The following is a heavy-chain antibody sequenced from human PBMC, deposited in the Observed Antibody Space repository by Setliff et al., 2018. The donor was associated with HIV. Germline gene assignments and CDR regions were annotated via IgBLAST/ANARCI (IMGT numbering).Heavy chain of an antibody. D-gene: IGHD1-26*01. J-gene: IGHJ2*01. CDR3: ARDHHSGRGSNFPWYSDL. CDR1: GYTFSNYG. CDR2: ITSYNGNT. V-gene: IGHV1-18*01. Sequence: ASVKVSCKASGYTFSNYGITWVRQAPGQGLEWMGWITSYNGNTNYAKKFKGRVTMTTDTSTSIAYMELKSLRSEDTADYYCARDHHSGRGSNFPWYSDLWGRGTLVTAPQ.